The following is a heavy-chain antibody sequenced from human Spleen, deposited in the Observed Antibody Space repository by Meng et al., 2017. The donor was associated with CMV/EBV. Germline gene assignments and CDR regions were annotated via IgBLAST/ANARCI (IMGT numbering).Heavy chain of an antibody. CDR2: IYYSGST. J-gene: IGHJ6*02. CDR1: GGSISSSSYY. CDR3: ARDLYGMDV. V-gene: IGHV4-31*03. Sequence: SETLSLTCTVSGGSISSSSYYWSWIRQHPGKGPEWIGYIYYSGSTYYNPSLKSRVTISVDTSKNQFSLKLSSVTAADTAVYYCARDLYGMDVWGQGTTVTVSS.